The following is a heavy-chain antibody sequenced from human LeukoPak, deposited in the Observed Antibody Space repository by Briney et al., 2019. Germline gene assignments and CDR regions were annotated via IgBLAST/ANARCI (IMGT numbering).Heavy chain of an antibody. CDR3: ASPGNLGF. CDR2: ISSSSSYI. V-gene: IGHV3-21*01. Sequence: GMSLRLSCATSGFTFSSYSMNWVRQAPGKGLEWVSSISSSSSYIYYADSVKGRFTISRDNAKNSLYLQMNSLRAEDTAVYYCASPGNLGFWGQGTLVTVSS. J-gene: IGHJ4*02. CDR1: GFTFSSYS. D-gene: IGHD2/OR15-2a*01.